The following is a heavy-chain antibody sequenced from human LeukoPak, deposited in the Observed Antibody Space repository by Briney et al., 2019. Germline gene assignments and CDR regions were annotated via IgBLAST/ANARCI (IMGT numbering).Heavy chain of an antibody. J-gene: IGHJ4*02. CDR3: GRCSTATSTAVAGPVDY. CDR2: INPNSGGT. Sequence: GASVKVSCKASGYTFTGYYMHWVRQAPGQGLEWMGWINPNSGGTNYAQKFQGRVTMTRDTSISTAYMELSSLTSDDTAVYFCGRCSTATSTAVAGPVDYWGQGTLVTVS. CDR1: GYTFTGYY. V-gene: IGHV1-2*02. D-gene: IGHD6-19*01.